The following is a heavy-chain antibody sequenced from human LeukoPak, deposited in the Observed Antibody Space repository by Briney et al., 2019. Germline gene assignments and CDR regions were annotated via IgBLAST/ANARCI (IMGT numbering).Heavy chain of an antibody. D-gene: IGHD3-10*01. J-gene: IGHJ4*02. CDR1: GFTFTTYW. CDR3: ARTFGSGNHFDY. Sequence: GGSLRLSCAASGFTFTTYWMSWVRQAPGKGLEWVANIKQDGSEKHYADSVKGRITTSRDNAKNSLYLQMNSLRAEDTAVYYCARTFGSGNHFDYWGQGTLVTVSS. V-gene: IGHV3-7*01. CDR2: IKQDGSEK.